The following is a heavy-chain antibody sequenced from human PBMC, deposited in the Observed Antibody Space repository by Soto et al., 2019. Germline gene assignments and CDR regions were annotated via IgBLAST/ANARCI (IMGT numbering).Heavy chain of an antibody. J-gene: IGHJ4*02. CDR2: ISAYNGNT. CDR1: GYTFTSYS. V-gene: IGHV1-18*01. CDR3: AREDPPILN. Sequence: QVQLVQSGAEVKKPGASVKVSCKASGYTFTSYSISWVRQAPGQGLEWMGWISAYNGNTKYAQKRQGRLSMTTDTPSCPAYLALRRLRSDDTAVYYCAREDPPILNWGLGTLVTVSS.